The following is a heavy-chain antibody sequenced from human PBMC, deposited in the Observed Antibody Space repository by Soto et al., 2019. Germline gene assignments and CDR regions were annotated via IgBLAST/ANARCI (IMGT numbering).Heavy chain of an antibody. V-gene: IGHV1-69*06. CDR3: ARSPAAGTHYCYGMDV. J-gene: IGHJ6*02. CDR1: GGTFSSYA. CDR2: LIPIFGTA. Sequence: ASVKVSCKASGGTFSSYAISWVRQAPGQGLEWMGGLIPIFGTANYAQKFQGRVKITADKSTSTAYMELSSLRSEDTAVYYCARSPAAGTHYCYGMDVWGQGTTVTVSS. D-gene: IGHD6-13*01.